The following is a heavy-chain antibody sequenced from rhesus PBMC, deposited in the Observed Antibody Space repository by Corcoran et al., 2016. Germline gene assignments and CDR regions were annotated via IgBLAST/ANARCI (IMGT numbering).Heavy chain of an antibody. CDR2: ISGRGGNT. CDR3: ARGFGVSNLDY. D-gene: IGHD3-34*01. J-gene: IGHJ4*01. Sequence: QLQLQASGPGLVQPSATLSLTCAVSGGSLSSNYWSWIRQPPGKGLEWIGRISGRGGNTDYNPARKSRVTSSTDTSKNQFSLELSSVTAADTAVYYCARGFGVSNLDYWGQGVLVTVSS. CDR1: GGSLSSNY. V-gene: IGHV4-173*01.